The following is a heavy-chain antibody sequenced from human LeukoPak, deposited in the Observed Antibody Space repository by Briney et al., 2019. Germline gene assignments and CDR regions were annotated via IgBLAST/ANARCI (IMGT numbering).Heavy chain of an antibody. CDR3: ASELLVYSGYDYGFVSGYFDY. V-gene: IGHV1-69*02. CDR2: IIPILGIA. Sequence: SVKVSCKASGGTFSSYTISWVRQAPGQGLEWIGRIIPILGIANYAQKFQGRVTITADKSTSTAYMELSSLRSEDTAVYYCASELLVYSGYDYGFVSGYFDYWGQGALVTVSS. J-gene: IGHJ4*02. D-gene: IGHD5-12*01. CDR1: GGTFSSYT.